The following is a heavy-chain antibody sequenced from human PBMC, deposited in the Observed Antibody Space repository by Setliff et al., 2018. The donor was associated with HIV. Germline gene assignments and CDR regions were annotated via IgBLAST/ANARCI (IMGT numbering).Heavy chain of an antibody. Sequence: HGESLKISCKGSGYSFTSYWIGWVRQMPGKGLEWMGIINPGDSDIRYSPSFRGQVTISVDKSINTAYLQWSSLKASDTAIYYCARRGIGKYSTGWFDFWGQGTPVTVSS. CDR2: INPGDSDI. J-gene: IGHJ4*02. V-gene: IGHV5-51*01. D-gene: IGHD6-19*01. CDR1: GYSFTSYW. CDR3: ARRGIGKYSTGWFDF.